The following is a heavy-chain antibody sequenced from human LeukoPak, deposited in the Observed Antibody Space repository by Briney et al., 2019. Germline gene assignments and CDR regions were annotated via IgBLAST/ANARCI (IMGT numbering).Heavy chain of an antibody. CDR3: AKTYELELPSYYYYYYMDV. CDR2: IRYDGSNK. J-gene: IGHJ6*03. V-gene: IGHV3-30*02. CDR1: GFTFSSYG. D-gene: IGHD1-7*01. Sequence: PGGSLRLSCAASGFTFSSYGMHWVRQAPGKGLEWVAFIRYDGSNKYYADSVKGRFTISRDNSKNTLYLQLNSLRAEDTAVYYCAKTYELELPSYYYYYYMDVWGKGTTVTVSS.